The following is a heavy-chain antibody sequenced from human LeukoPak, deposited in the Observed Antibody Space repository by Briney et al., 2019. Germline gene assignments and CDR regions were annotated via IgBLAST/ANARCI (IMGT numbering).Heavy chain of an antibody. Sequence: PEASVKVSCKASGGTFSSYAISWVRQAPGQGLEWMGGIIPIFGTANYAQKFQGRVTITTDESTSTACMELSSLRSEDTAVYYCARHQLLANYYYYYMDVWGKGTTVTVSS. J-gene: IGHJ6*03. D-gene: IGHD2-2*01. CDR3: ARHQLLANYYYYYMDV. CDR2: IIPIFGTA. V-gene: IGHV1-69*05. CDR1: GGTFSSYA.